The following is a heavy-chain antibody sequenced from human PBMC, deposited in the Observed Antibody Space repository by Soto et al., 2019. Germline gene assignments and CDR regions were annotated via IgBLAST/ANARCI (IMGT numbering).Heavy chain of an antibody. CDR3: ARAPRGNYGYPSYFDY. CDR2: IYYSGST. V-gene: IGHV4-59*01. J-gene: IGHJ4*02. D-gene: IGHD3-10*01. Sequence: SETLSLTCTVSGGTISSYDWSWIRQPPGKGLEWIGYIYYSGSTNYNPSLKSRVTISVDTSKNQFSLKLSSVTAADTAVYYCARAPRGNYGYPSYFDYWGQGTLVTVSS. CDR1: GGTISSYD.